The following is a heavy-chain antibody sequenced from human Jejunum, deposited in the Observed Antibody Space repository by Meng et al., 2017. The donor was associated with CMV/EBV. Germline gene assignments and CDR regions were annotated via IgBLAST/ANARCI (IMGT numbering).Heavy chain of an antibody. V-gene: IGHV3-30*04. CDR3: VREGATGGDTGGDFDY. Sequence: CATRSVRQAPGGGLGWVAIISCGGAKRYYAESVKGRFTISRDNSKNTVYLQMNSLRAEDTAVYYCVREGATGGDTGGDFDYWGQGTLVTVSS. D-gene: IGHD1-26*01. CDR1: CA. CDR2: ISCGGAKR. J-gene: IGHJ4*02.